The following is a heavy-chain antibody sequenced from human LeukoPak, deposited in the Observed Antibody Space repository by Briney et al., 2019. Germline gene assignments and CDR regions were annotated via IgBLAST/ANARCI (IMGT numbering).Heavy chain of an antibody. CDR1: GCSFTTYW. J-gene: IGHJ4*02. V-gene: IGHV5-51*01. Sequence: GETLKISCKGSGCSFTTYWIGWLRQLPGKGRDWMGIIYPGDSDTRSSPSFQGQVTISADKSINTAYLQWSSLKASDTAMYYCARRMVRGVMDYFDYWGQGTLVTVSS. CDR2: IYPGDSDT. CDR3: ARRMVRGVMDYFDY. D-gene: IGHD3-10*01.